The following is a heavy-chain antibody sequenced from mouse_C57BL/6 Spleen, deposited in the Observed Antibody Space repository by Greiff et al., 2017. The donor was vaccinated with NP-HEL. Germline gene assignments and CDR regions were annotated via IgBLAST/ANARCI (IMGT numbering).Heavy chain of an antibody. J-gene: IGHJ2*01. D-gene: IGHD1-1*01. CDR3: ARYGSSPPYYFDY. Sequence: VQLQQSGPVLVKPGASVKMSCKASGYTFTDYYMNWVKQSHGKSLEWIGVINPYNGGTSYNQKFKGKATLTVDKSSSTAYMELNSLTSEDSAVYYCARYGSSPPYYFDYWGQGTTLTVSS. CDR1: GYTFTDYY. V-gene: IGHV1-19*01. CDR2: INPYNGGT.